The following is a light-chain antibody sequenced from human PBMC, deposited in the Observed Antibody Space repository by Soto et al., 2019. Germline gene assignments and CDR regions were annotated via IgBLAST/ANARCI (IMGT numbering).Light chain of an antibody. CDR1: QSVRSN. J-gene: IGKJ1*01. V-gene: IGKV3D-15*01. CDR3: QQYNDFPRWT. Sequence: EIVMTQSPATLSVSPGERATLSCRASQSVRSNLAWYQHKPGQAPRLLIYGASTRPTGIPARFSGSGSETEFTLTISSLQSEDFALYYCQQYNDFPRWTFGQGTKVEVK. CDR2: GAS.